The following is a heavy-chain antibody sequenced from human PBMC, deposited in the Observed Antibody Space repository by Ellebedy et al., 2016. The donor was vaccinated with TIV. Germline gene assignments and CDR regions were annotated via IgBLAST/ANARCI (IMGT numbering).Heavy chain of an antibody. CDR3: ARDGSEWSRDY. CDR1: GFTFSIAG. V-gene: IGHV3-21*06. J-gene: IGHJ4*02. D-gene: IGHD3-3*01. Sequence: GESLKISXAASGFTFSIAGMTWVRQAPGKGLEWAATIDFSGTGTYYADSVKGRFIISRDNTKNSLFLQMNSLGVEDTAVYYCARDGSEWSRDYWGQGTLVTVSS. CDR2: IDFSGTGT.